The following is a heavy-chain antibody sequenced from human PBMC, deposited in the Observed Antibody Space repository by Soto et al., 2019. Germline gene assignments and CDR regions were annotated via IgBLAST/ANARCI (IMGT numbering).Heavy chain of an antibody. Sequence: QVHLIQSGAEVKKPGSSVKVCCKAAGGTFNTYTLFWVRQAPGHGLEWMGRIIPMLTVTNSAQKFQGRLTLTADKSTGTAFMELTSLRSDDTAVYYCSIGSWSAETFDVWGQGTMVTVSS. V-gene: IGHV1-69*02. CDR2: IIPMLTVT. CDR3: SIGSWSAETFDV. J-gene: IGHJ3*01. D-gene: IGHD2-2*01. CDR1: GGTFNTYT.